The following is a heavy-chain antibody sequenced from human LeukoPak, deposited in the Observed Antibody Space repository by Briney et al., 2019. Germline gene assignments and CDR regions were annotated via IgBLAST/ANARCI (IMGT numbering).Heavy chain of an antibody. CDR1: GYTFTSYG. V-gene: IGHV1-18*01. J-gene: IGHJ4*02. D-gene: IGHD5-18*01. CDR3: AREGDTAMGVVYYFDY. CDR2: ISAYNGNT. Sequence: ASVKVSCKASGYTFTSYGISLVRQAPGQGLEWMGWISAYNGNTNYAQKLQGGVTMTTDTSTSTAYMELRSLRSDDTAVYYCAREGDTAMGVVYYFDYWGQGTLVTVSS.